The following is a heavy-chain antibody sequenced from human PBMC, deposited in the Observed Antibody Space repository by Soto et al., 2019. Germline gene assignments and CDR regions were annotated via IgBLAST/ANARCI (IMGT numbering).Heavy chain of an antibody. D-gene: IGHD3-10*01. CDR3: ARAGRVTKQEYYFDY. CDR1: GYTFANYE. V-gene: IGHV1-18*01. CDR2: ISANNGYT. Sequence: QVQLVQSGAEVKKPGASVKVSRKASGYTFANYEINWVRQAPGQGLEWMGWISANNGYTSYGQKFQGRVTMTTDTSTSTAYMELRSLRSDDTAVYYCARAGRVTKQEYYFDYWGQGTLVTVSS. J-gene: IGHJ4*02.